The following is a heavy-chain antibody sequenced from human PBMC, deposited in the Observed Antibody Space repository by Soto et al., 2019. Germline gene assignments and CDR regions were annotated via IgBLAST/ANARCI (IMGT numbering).Heavy chain of an antibody. CDR1: GGTFSSYA. CDR3: ARVQRGYYDSSGDYFPYYFDY. CDR2: IIPIFGTA. D-gene: IGHD3-22*01. J-gene: IGHJ4*02. Sequence: SVKVSCKASGGTFSSYAISWVRQAPGQGLEWMGGIIPIFGTANYAQKFQGRVTITADESTSTAYMELSSLRSEDTAVYYCARVQRGYYDSSGDYFPYYFDYWGQGTLVTVSS. V-gene: IGHV1-69*13.